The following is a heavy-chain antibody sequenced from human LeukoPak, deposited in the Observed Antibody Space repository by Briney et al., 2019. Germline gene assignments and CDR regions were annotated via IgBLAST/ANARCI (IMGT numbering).Heavy chain of an antibody. CDR1: GGSISSYY. CDR2: IYYSGST. V-gene: IGHV4-59*01. D-gene: IGHD5-18*01. J-gene: IGHJ4*02. CDR3: ARVGRRGYSYGYYAFDY. Sequence: SETLSLTCTVSGGSISSYYWSWIRQPPGKGLEWIGYIYYSGSTNYNPSLKSRVTISVDTSKNQFSLKLSSVTAADTAVYYCARVGRRGYSYGYYAFDYWGQGTLVTVSS.